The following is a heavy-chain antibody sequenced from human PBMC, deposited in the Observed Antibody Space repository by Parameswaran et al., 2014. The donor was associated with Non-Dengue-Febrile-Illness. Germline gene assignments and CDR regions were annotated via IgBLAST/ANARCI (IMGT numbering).Heavy chain of an antibody. CDR2: INHSGST. Sequence: VRQAPGKGLEWIGEINHSGSTNYNPSLKSRVTISVDTSKNQFSLKLSSVTAADTAVYYCARAIKSSTSCYFSYWGQGTLVTVSS. V-gene: IGHV4-34*01. J-gene: IGHJ4*02. CDR3: ARAIKSSTSCYFSY. D-gene: IGHD2-2*01.